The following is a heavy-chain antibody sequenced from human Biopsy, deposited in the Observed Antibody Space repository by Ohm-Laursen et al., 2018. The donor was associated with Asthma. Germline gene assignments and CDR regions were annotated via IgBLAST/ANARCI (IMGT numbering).Heavy chain of an antibody. CDR2: IGSTRLYT. Sequence: GSLRLSCTASGFTFSDSYMSWIRQAPGKGLEWISYIGSTRLYTNSADSVKGRFSISRDNAKNSLYLHMNSLRVEDTAVYYRARHLSPGYHHYAMDVWGQGTTVTVSS. J-gene: IGHJ6*02. CDR1: GFTFSDSY. CDR3: ARHLSPGYHHYAMDV. D-gene: IGHD3-16*02. V-gene: IGHV3-11*06.